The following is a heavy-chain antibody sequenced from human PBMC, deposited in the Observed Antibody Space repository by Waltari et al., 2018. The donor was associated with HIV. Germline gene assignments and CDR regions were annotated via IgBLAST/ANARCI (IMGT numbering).Heavy chain of an antibody. Sequence: EVQLVESGGGLVQPGGSLRLSCAVSGFTFSSYAMSWVRQTPGKGLEWVSSISGGGGNRDDADSVKGRFTISRDNSKNTLYLQMNSLRAEDTAVYYCAKGLDYYDSSCWGAFDIWGQGTMVTVSS. CDR1: GFTFSSYA. CDR2: ISGGGGNR. V-gene: IGHV3-23*04. D-gene: IGHD3-22*01. J-gene: IGHJ3*02. CDR3: AKGLDYYDSSCWGAFDI.